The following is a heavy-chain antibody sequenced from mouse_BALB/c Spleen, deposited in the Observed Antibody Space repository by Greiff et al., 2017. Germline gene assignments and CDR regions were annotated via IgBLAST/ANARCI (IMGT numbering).Heavy chain of an antibody. V-gene: IGHV5-15*02. Sequence: VQLKQSGGGLVQPGGSRKLSCAASGFTFSDYGMAWVRQAPGKGPEWVAFISNLAYSIYYADTVTGRFTISRENAKNTLYLEMSSLRSEDTAMYYCVGYDGGFAYWGQGTLVTVSA. CDR3: VGYDGGFAY. CDR1: GFTFSDYG. J-gene: IGHJ3*01. CDR2: ISNLAYSI. D-gene: IGHD2-2*01.